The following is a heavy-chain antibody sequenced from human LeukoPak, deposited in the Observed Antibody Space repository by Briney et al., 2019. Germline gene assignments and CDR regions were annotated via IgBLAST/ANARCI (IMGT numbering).Heavy chain of an antibody. CDR3: ARDDYGVFDAFDV. D-gene: IGHD5-12*01. Sequence: NSSETLSLTCTVSGGSITSHYWTWIRQAPGKGLEWLGYVSKSGSTNYNPSLQSRITISLDTSKNQFSLKLTSVTAADTAVYFCARDDYGVFDAFDVWGQGIVVTVSS. V-gene: IGHV4-59*08. CDR1: GGSITSHY. J-gene: IGHJ3*01. CDR2: VSKSGST.